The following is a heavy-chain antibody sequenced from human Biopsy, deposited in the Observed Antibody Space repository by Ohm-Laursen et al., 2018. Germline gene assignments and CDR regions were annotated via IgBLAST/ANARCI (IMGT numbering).Heavy chain of an antibody. D-gene: IGHD2-15*01. CDR3: VRGWSMDV. CDR2: IKQDGSED. Sequence: LSLTCAASGFTFSSSWMTWVRQAPGKGLEWVAMIKQDGSEDYYVDSVKGRFTISRDNAQKSLDLQLNSLRAEDSAVYYCVRGWSMDVWGQGTTVTVSS. J-gene: IGHJ6*02. V-gene: IGHV3-7*01. CDR1: GFTFSSSW.